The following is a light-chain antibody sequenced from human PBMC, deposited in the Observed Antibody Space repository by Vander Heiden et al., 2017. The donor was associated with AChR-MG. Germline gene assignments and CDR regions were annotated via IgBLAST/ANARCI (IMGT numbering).Light chain of an antibody. CDR3: HVWDSTSDQVG. CDR2: EDT. V-gene: IGLV3-21*02. CDR1: NIGSKS. Sequence: SYVLTQPPSVSVAPGETATITCGGNNIGSKSVHWYQQKSGQAPVLVVYEDTDRPSGVPERFSGSTSGNTATLTISRVEAGDEADYYCHVWDSTSDQVGFGGGTKVTVL. J-gene: IGLJ2*01.